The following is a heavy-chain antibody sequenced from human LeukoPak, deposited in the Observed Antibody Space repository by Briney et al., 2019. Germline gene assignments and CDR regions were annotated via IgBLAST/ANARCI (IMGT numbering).Heavy chain of an antibody. CDR3: ARYMSISSWSFDF. Sequence: SETLSLTCTVSGGSISSYYWSWIRQPSGKGLEWIGSIYYSGSTYYNPSLKSRVTISVDTSKNQFSLKLSSVTAADTAVYYCARYMSISSWSFDFWGQGTLVTVSS. CDR2: IYYSGST. D-gene: IGHD6-6*01. CDR1: GGSISSYY. J-gene: IGHJ4*02. V-gene: IGHV4-59*05.